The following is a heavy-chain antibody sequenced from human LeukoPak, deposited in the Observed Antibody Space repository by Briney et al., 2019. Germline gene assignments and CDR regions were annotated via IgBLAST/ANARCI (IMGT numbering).Heavy chain of an antibody. D-gene: IGHD1-14*01. Sequence: GGPLRLPCAASGFPDITNEMTGSPRAPGKGLDWVSVLYSDGNTKYADSVQGRFTISSNNSKNTLYLEMNSLSPDDTAVYYCARGVEPLAANTLAYWGQGTLVTVSS. CDR2: LYSDGNT. CDR3: ARGVEPLAANTLAY. J-gene: IGHJ4*02. CDR1: GFPDITNE. V-gene: IGHV3-53*01.